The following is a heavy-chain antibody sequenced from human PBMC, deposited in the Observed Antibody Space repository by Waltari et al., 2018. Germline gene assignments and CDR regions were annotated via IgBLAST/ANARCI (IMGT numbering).Heavy chain of an antibody. CDR2: ISYTGAT. Sequence: AWIGRAPGQGLEWVGTISYTGATYNSPSLTSRVTMSRDTSKNQLSLKLGSVTAADTAVYYCATYIGASIGTAAFDVWGRGTMVIVSS. CDR3: ATYIGASIGTAAFDV. D-gene: IGHD5-12*01. J-gene: IGHJ3*01. V-gene: IGHV4-39*01.